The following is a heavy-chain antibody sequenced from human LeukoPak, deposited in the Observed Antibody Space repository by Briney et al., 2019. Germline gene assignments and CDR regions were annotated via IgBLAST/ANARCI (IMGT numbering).Heavy chain of an antibody. CDR2: IYHSGST. J-gene: IGHJ4*02. CDR3: ARGSRSIAAAGHFDY. D-gene: IGHD6-13*01. V-gene: IGHV4-4*02. Sequence: PSETLSLTCAVSGGSISSGNWWSWVRQPPGKGLEWIGEIYHSGSTNYNPSLKSRVTISVDTSKNQFSLKLSSVTAADTAVYYCARGSRSIAAAGHFDYWGQGTLVTVSS. CDR1: GGSISSGNW.